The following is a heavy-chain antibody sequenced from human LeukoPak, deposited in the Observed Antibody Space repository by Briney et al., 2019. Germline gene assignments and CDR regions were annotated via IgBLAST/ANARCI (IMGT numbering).Heavy chain of an antibody. Sequence: PGGSLRLSCAASGFTFSSYSMNWVRQAPGKGLEWVSGINWNGGSTGYADSVKGRFTISRDNAKNSLYLQMNSLRAEDTALYHCARHIAAAGTGDAFDIWGQGTMVTVSS. J-gene: IGHJ3*02. CDR1: GFTFSSYS. V-gene: IGHV3-20*01. D-gene: IGHD6-13*01. CDR3: ARHIAAAGTGDAFDI. CDR2: INWNGGST.